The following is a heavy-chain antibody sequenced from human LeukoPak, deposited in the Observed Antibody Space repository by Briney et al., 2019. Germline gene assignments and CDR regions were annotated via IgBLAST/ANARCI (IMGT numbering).Heavy chain of an antibody. CDR2: IWYDGSNK. CDR3: AGSTAGWFDP. CDR1: GFTFSSYG. V-gene: IGHV3-33*01. J-gene: IGHJ5*02. Sequence: PGGSLRLSCAASGFTFSSYGMHWVRQAPGKGLEWVAAIWYDGSNKYYADSVKGRFTISRDNSKNTLYLQMNSLRAEDTAVYYCAGSTAGWFDPWGQGTLVTVSS.